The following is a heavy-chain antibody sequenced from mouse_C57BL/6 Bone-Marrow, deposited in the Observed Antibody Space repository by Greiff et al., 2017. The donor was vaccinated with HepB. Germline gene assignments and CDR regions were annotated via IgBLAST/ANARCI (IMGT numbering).Heavy chain of an antibody. J-gene: IGHJ4*01. CDR3: ARYGLYYAMDY. V-gene: IGHV1-81*01. CDR2: IYPRSGNT. CDR1: GYTFTSYG. D-gene: IGHD1-1*02. Sequence: QVQLQQSGAELARPGASVKLSCKASGYTFTSYGISWVKQRTGQGLEWIGEIYPRSGNTYYNEKFKGKAKLTADKSSSTAYMELRSLTSEDSAVYFCARYGLYYAMDYWGQGTSVTVSS.